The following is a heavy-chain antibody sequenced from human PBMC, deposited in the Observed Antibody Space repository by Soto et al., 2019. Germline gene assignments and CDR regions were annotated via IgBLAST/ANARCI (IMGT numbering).Heavy chain of an antibody. D-gene: IGHD3-3*01. V-gene: IGHV1-8*01. CDR2: MNPNSGNT. CDR1: GYTFTSYD. Sequence: ASVKVSCKASGYTFTSYDINWVRQATGQGLEWMGWMNPNSGNTGYAQKFQGRVTMTRNTSISTAYMELSSLRSEDTAVYYCARGGGALITIFWSGYYKAHYYYGMDVWGQGTTVTVSS. CDR3: ARGGGALITIFWSGYYKAHYYYGMDV. J-gene: IGHJ6*02.